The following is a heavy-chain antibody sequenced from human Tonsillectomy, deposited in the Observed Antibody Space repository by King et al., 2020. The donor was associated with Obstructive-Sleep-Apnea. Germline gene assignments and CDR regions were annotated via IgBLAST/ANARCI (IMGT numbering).Heavy chain of an antibody. J-gene: IGHJ1*01. Sequence: VQLVESGAEVKEPWASVKVSCKASGYTFTGYYIHWVRQAPGQGLEWMGWTNPNNGGTNYAQKIQGRVAMTRDTSITTAYMELSRLTFEETAVYYCARHEGPGXGDXYFXHWXQGXXVXXS. CDR3: ARHEGPGXGDXYFXH. CDR1: GYTFTGYY. V-gene: IGHV1-2*02. D-gene: IGHD3-10*01. CDR2: TNPNNGGT.